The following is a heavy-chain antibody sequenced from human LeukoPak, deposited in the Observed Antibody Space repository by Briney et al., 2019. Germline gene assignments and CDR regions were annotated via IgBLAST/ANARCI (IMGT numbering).Heavy chain of an antibody. CDR2: ISYDGSNK. D-gene: IGHD3-10*01. CDR1: GFTFSSYG. V-gene: IGHV3-30*18. Sequence: PGGSLRLSCAASGFTFSSYGMHWVRQAPGKGLEWVAVISYDGSNKYYADSVKGRFTISGDNSKNTLYLQMNSLRAEDTAVYYCAKDYLHRVRGVISSAFDIWGQGTMVTVSS. J-gene: IGHJ3*02. CDR3: AKDYLHRVRGVISSAFDI.